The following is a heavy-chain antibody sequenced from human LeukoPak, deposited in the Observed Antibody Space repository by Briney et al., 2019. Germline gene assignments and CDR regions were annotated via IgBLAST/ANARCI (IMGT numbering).Heavy chain of an antibody. Sequence: SQTLSLTCAISGDSVSSNSAAWNWIRQSPSRGLEWLGRTYYRSRWYKDYVVTLKSRITINPDTSKNQFSLQLNSVTAEDTAVYYCARDSRGSSWNYFDYWGQGTLVTASS. V-gene: IGHV6-1*01. J-gene: IGHJ4*02. D-gene: IGHD6-13*01. CDR3: ARDSRGSSWNYFDY. CDR2: TYYRSRWYK. CDR1: GDSVSSNSAA.